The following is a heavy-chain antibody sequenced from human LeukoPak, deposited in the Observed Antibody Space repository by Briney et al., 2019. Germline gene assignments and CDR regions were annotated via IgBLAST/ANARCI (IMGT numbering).Heavy chain of an antibody. CDR3: ARVSTLVRGVIITTDYYYMDV. Sequence: GGSLRLSCAASGFTFSSYEMNWVRQAPGKGLEWVSYISSSGSTIYYADSVKGRFTISRDNAKNSLYLQMNSLRAEDTAVYYCARVSTLVRGVIITTDYYYMDVWGKGTTVTISS. D-gene: IGHD3-10*01. CDR2: ISSSGSTI. CDR1: GFTFSSYE. V-gene: IGHV3-48*03. J-gene: IGHJ6*03.